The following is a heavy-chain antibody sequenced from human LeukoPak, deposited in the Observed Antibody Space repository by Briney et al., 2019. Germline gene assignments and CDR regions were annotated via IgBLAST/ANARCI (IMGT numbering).Heavy chain of an antibody. J-gene: IGHJ3*02. CDR2: IYDSGST. V-gene: IGHV4-30-4*01. CDR1: GASIRSGDYY. CDR3: ARDCSGGSCYGAFDI. D-gene: IGHD2-15*01. Sequence: SQTLSLTCTVCGASIRSGDYYWSRIRQPPGKGLEWIGYIYDSGSTYYNPSLKSRITISVDTSENRFSLKLSSVTATDTAVYYCARDCSGGSCYGAFDIWGQGTMVTVSS.